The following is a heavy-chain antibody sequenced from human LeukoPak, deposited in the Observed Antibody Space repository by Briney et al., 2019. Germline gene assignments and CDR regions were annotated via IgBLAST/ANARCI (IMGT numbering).Heavy chain of an antibody. CDR2: INHSGST. Sequence: SETLSLTCAVYGGSFSGYYWSWIRQPPGKGLEWIGEINHSGSTNYNPSLKSRVTISVDTSKNQFSLKLSSVTGADTAVYYCARVRYSSSSARYFDYWGQGTLVTVSS. J-gene: IGHJ4*02. V-gene: IGHV4-34*01. CDR1: GGSFSGYY. D-gene: IGHD6-6*01. CDR3: ARVRYSSSSARYFDY.